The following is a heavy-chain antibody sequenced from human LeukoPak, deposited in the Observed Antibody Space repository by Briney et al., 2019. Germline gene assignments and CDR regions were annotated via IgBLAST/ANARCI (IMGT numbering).Heavy chain of an antibody. CDR1: GFTFSDYY. V-gene: IGHV3-11*01. CDR3: ARGGSGSGYDFWSGYYTADY. D-gene: IGHD3-3*01. J-gene: IGHJ4*02. CDR2: VSSSGSTI. Sequence: GGSLRPSCAASGFTFSDYYMSWIRQAPGKGLEWVSYVSSSGSTIYYADSVKGRFTISRDNAKNSLYLQMNSLRAEDTAVYYCARGGSGSGYDFWSGYYTADYWGQGTLVTVSS.